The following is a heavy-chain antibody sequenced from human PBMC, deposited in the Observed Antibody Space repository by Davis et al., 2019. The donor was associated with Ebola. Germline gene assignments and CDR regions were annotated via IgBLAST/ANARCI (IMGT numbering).Heavy chain of an antibody. J-gene: IGHJ6*02. V-gene: IGHV3-48*02. CDR3: ARVITTVTDRYYYYGMDV. CDR2: ISSSSSTI. D-gene: IGHD4-17*01. Sequence: GESLKISCAASGFTFSSYSMNWVRQAPGKGLEWVSYISSSSSTIYYADSVKGRFTISRDNAKNSLYLQMNSLRDEDTAVYYCARVITTVTDRYYYYGMDVWGQGTTVTVSS. CDR1: GFTFSSYS.